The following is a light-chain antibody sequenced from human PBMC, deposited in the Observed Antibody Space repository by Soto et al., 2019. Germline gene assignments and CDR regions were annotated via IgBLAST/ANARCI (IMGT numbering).Light chain of an antibody. CDR2: EGS. J-gene: IGLJ1*01. Sequence: ALTQPASVSGSPGQSITISCTGTSSDVGSYNLVSWYQQHPGKAPKLMIYEGSKRPSGVSNRFSGSKSGNTASLTISGLQAEDEADYYCCSYAGSSTFFFGTGTKVTVL. V-gene: IGLV2-23*01. CDR1: SSDVGSYNL. CDR3: CSYAGSSTFF.